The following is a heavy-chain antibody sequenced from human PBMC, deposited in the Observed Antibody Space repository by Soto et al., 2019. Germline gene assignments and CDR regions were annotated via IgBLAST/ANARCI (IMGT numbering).Heavy chain of an antibody. CDR1: GFTFSSYA. J-gene: IGHJ4*02. CDR2: ISGSGGST. CDR3: GKEYDSSGYYLDY. D-gene: IGHD3-22*01. V-gene: IGHV3-23*01. Sequence: GSLRLSCAASGFTFSSYAMTWVRQAPGKGLEWVSVISGSGGSTYFADSVKGRFTISRDNSKNTLYLQMSSLRAEDTAVYYCGKEYDSSGYYLDYWGQGTLVTVSS.